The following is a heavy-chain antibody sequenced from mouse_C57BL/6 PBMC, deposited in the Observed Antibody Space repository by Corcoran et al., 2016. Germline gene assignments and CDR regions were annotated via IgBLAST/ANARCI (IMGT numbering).Heavy chain of an antibody. J-gene: IGHJ1*03. Sequence: EVQLQQSGPELVKPGASVKISCKASGYTFTDYYMNWVKQSHGKSLEWIGDINPNNGGTSYNQKFKGKATLTVDKSSSTAYMELRSLTSEDSAVYYCARWDYGSSYGYFDVWGTGTTVTVSS. CDR1: GYTFTDYY. CDR3: ARWDYGSSYGYFDV. CDR2: INPNNGGT. D-gene: IGHD1-1*01. V-gene: IGHV1-26*01.